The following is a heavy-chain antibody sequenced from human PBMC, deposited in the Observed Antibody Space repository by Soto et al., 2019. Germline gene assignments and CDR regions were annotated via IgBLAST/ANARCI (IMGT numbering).Heavy chain of an antibody. CDR2: ISSSSNYI. CDR3: ARDQSIEAAGDFDY. CDR1: GFTFSAYN. D-gene: IGHD6-13*01. Sequence: EVQLVESGGGLVKPGGSLRLSCAASGFTFSAYNMNWVRQAPGKGLEWVSSISSSSNYIYYADSVKGRFTISRDNAKNSLYLQMHSLRAEDTAVYYWARDQSIEAAGDFDYWGQGTLVTVSS. J-gene: IGHJ4*02. V-gene: IGHV3-21*01.